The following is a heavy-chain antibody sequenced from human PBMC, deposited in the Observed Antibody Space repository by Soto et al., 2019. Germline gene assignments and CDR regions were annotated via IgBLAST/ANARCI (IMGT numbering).Heavy chain of an antibody. CDR1: GYTFTSYA. Sequence: QVQLVQSGAEEKKPGASVKVSCKASGYTFTSYAMHWVRQAPGQRLEWMGWINAGNGNTKHSQKFQGRVTITRDTSASTADMELSSLRSEDTDVYYCARAWVVVTAPDYWGQGTLVTVSS. J-gene: IGHJ4*02. CDR3: ARAWVVVTAPDY. V-gene: IGHV1-3*05. D-gene: IGHD2-21*02. CDR2: INAGNGNT.